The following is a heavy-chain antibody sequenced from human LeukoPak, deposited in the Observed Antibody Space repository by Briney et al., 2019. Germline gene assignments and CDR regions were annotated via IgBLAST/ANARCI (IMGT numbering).Heavy chain of an antibody. CDR2: IWYDGSNK. Sequence: PGGSLRLSCAASGFTFSSYGMHWVRQAPGKGLEWVAVIWYDGSNKYYADSVKGRFTISRDNSKNTLYLQMNSLRAEDTAVYYCARGSYYYDSSGYPGYWGQGTLVTVSS. CDR3: ARGSYYYDSSGYPGY. D-gene: IGHD3-22*01. CDR1: GFTFSSYG. V-gene: IGHV3-33*01. J-gene: IGHJ4*02.